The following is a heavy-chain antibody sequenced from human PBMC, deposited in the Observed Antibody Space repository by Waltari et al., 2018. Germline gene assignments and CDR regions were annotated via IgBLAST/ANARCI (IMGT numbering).Heavy chain of an antibody. V-gene: IGHV1-8*01. CDR2: MNPNSGST. Sequence: QLQLVQSGAEVNKPGASVKVSCKASGYTFPRYARNWVRQATGQGLEWMGWMNPNSGSTGYAQKFQGRVTMTRDTSISTAYMELSSLTSEDTAVYYCAMGNGAVIKDSFDTWGQGTMVTVSS. CDR3: AMGNGAVIKDSFDT. J-gene: IGHJ3*02. CDR1: GYTFPRYA. D-gene: IGHD3-10*01.